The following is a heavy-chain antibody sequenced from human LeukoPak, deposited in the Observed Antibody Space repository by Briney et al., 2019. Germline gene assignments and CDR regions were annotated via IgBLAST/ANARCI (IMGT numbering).Heavy chain of an antibody. J-gene: IGHJ4*02. CDR1: DYSISSGYGYY. Sequence: PSETLSLTCTVSDYSISSGYGYYWGCIRQPPGKGLEWIGNIYHSGITYYNHFNSSLKSRVTISIDTSKNQFSLRLTSVTAADTAVYYCARAPEYGLYYFDYWGQGTLVTVSS. V-gene: IGHV4-38-2*02. CDR2: IYHSGIT. D-gene: IGHD1-14*01. CDR3: ARAPEYGLYYFDY.